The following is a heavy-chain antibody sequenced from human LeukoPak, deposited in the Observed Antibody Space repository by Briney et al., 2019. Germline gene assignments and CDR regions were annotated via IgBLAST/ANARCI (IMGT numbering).Heavy chain of an antibody. Sequence: GGSLRLSCTASGFTFSSYSMSWVRQGPGTGLEWVSAISGSGDTTFYADSVKGRFTISRDNSKKTLYLQVNSLRAEDTAVYFCAKELTTERTPGIDSWGQGTLVTVSS. CDR3: AKELTTERTPGIDS. CDR2: ISGSGDTT. V-gene: IGHV3-23*01. D-gene: IGHD4-17*01. CDR1: GFTFSSYS. J-gene: IGHJ4*02.